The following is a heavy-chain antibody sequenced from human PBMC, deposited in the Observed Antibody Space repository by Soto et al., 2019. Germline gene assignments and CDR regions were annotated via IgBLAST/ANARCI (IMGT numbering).Heavy chain of an antibody. Sequence: EVQLVESGGGLVKPGGSLRLSCAASGFTFSSYSMNWVRQAPGKGLEWVSSISSSSSYIYYADSVKGRFTISRDNAKNSLYLQMNSLRAEDTAVYYCARGSIRGAAAGKKVWFDPWGQGTLVTVSS. D-gene: IGHD6-13*01. CDR2: ISSSSSYI. CDR1: GFTFSSYS. CDR3: ARGSIRGAAAGKKVWFDP. J-gene: IGHJ5*02. V-gene: IGHV3-21*01.